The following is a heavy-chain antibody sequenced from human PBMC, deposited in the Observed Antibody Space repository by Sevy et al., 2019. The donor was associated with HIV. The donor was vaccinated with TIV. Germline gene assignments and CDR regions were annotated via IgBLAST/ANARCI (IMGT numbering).Heavy chain of an antibody. D-gene: IGHD3-10*01. J-gene: IGHJ5*02. CDR1: GFTFSSYW. CDR2: IKQDGSEK. CDR3: ARASKVLLWFGAHNWFDP. V-gene: IGHV3-7*01. Sequence: GGSLRLSCAASGFTFSSYWMSWVRQAPGKGLEWVANIKQDGSEKYYVDSVKGRFTISRDNAKNSLYLQMNSLRAEDTAVYYCARASKVLLWFGAHNWFDPWGQGTLVTVSS.